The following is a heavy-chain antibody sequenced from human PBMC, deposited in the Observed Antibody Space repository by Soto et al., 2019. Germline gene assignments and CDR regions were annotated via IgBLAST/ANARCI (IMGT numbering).Heavy chain of an antibody. CDR2: INPNSGGT. CDR1: GYTFTGYY. Sequence: ASVKVSCKASGYTFTGYYMHWVRQAPGQGLEWMGWINPNSGGTNYAQKFQGRVAMTRDTSISAAYMELSRLRSDDTAVYYCATYDIGIRYGMDVWGQGTTVTVSS. CDR3: ATYDIGIRYGMDV. D-gene: IGHD3-22*01. V-gene: IGHV1-2*02. J-gene: IGHJ6*02.